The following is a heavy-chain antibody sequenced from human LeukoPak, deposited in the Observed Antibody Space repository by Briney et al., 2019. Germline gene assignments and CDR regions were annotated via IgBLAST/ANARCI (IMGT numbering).Heavy chain of an antibody. J-gene: IGHJ4*02. CDR2: ISGSGGST. Sequence: GGSLCLSRAASGFTLSRDAMSWVPHAPGKGLEWGSAISGSGGSTYYADPVKGRFTISKDHSTNKLYLQMNSLRAEDTAIYYCAKVLRVQQLAQFDYWGQGTLFTVSS. V-gene: IGHV3-23*01. D-gene: IGHD6-13*01. CDR1: GFTLSRDA. CDR3: AKVLRVQQLAQFDY.